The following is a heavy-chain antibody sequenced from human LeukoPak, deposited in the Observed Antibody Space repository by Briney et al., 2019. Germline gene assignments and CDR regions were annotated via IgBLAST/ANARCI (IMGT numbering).Heavy chain of an antibody. Sequence: ASVKVSCKASGYTFTSYGISWVRQAPGQGLEWMGWISAYNGNTNYAQKLQGRVTMTTDTSTSTAYMELRSLRSDDTAVYYCARDTQYYYGSGSYPDLDYWGQGTLVTVSS. J-gene: IGHJ4*02. CDR1: GYTFTSYG. D-gene: IGHD3-10*01. V-gene: IGHV1-18*01. CDR2: ISAYNGNT. CDR3: ARDTQYYYGSGSYPDLDY.